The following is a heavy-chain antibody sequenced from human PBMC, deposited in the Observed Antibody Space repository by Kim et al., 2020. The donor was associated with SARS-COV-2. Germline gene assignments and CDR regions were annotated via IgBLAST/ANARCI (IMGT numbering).Heavy chain of an antibody. CDR2: I. D-gene: IGHD2-15*01. V-gene: IGHV3-48*03. Sequence: IYYADPVKGRFTISRDNAKNSLYLQMNSLRAEDTAVYYCARDGGAYYFDYWGQGTLITVSS. J-gene: IGHJ4*02. CDR3: ARDGGAYYFDY.